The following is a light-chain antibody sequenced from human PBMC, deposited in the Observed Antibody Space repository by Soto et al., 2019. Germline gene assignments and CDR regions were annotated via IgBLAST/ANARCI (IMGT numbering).Light chain of an antibody. CDR2: KSS. CDR3: QKFNTSPWT. CDR1: QSVSIW. J-gene: IGKJ1*01. V-gene: IGKV1-5*03. Sequence: DIQMTQSPSTLSSSEGDRVTISCRASQSVSIWLAWYQQKPGRAPKLLIYKSSILDSGVPSRFSGSGSGTEFTLTISSLQPDDFATYYCQKFNTSPWTFGQGTKVEIK.